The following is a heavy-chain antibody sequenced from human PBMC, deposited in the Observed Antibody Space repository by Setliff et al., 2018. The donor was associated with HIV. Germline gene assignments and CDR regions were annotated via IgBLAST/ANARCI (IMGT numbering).Heavy chain of an antibody. D-gene: IGHD3-10*01. J-gene: IGHJ5*02. V-gene: IGHV4-4*07. Sequence: SETLSLTCTLSGGSFGDYHWSWIRQPAGRGLEWIGRILRSGTTDYKFSLKSRVTISIDTSRNQFSPRLTSVTAEDTAVYYCARDRHYSGLGSYGPWGPGTLVTVSS. CDR3: ARDRHYSGLGSYGP. CDR2: ILRSGTT. CDR1: GGSFGDYH.